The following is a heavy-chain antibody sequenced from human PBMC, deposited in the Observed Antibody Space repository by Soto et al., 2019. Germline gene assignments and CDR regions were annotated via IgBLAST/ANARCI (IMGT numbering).Heavy chain of an antibody. Sequence: GGSLRLSCAASGFTFSSYSMNWVRQAPGKGLEWVSSISSSSSYIYYADSVKGRFTISRDNAKNSLYLQMNSLRAEDTAVYYCARVMVRGVIDYYYYYGMDVRGQGTTVTVSS. D-gene: IGHD3-10*01. V-gene: IGHV3-21*01. CDR1: GFTFSSYS. J-gene: IGHJ6*02. CDR3: ARVMVRGVIDYYYYYGMDV. CDR2: ISSSSSYI.